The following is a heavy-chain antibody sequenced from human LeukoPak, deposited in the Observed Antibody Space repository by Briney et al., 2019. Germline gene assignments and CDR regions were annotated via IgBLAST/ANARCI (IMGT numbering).Heavy chain of an antibody. CDR1: GGSISSGGYY. Sequence: SETLSLTCTVSGGSISSGGYYWSWIRQHPGKGLEWIGYIYYSGSTYYNPSLKSRVTISVDTSKNQFSLKLSSVTAADTALYYCARELRYDNSDSGAFWGQGTVVTVSS. D-gene: IGHD3-22*01. CDR2: IYYSGST. J-gene: IGHJ3*01. V-gene: IGHV4-31*03. CDR3: ARELRYDNSDSGAF.